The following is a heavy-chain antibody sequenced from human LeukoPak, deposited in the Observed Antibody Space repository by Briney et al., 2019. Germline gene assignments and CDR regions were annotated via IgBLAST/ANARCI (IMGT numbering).Heavy chain of an antibody. J-gene: IGHJ4*02. CDR1: GFTFSSYG. CDR2: IWYDGSNK. Sequence: GRSLRLSCAASGFTFSSYGMHWVRQAPGKGLEWVAVIWYDGSNKYYADSVKGRFTISRDNSKNTLYLQMNSLRAEDTAVYYCVHSYGFSYFDYWGQGTLVTVSS. D-gene: IGHD5-18*01. V-gene: IGHV3-33*01. CDR3: VHSYGFSYFDY.